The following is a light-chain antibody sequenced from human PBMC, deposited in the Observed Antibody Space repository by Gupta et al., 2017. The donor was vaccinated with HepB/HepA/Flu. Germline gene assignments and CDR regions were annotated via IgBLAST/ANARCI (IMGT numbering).Light chain of an antibody. CDR1: QSIRAF. Sequence: DIQMTQSPSSLSAFVGDRVTITCRASQSIRAFLNWYQQKPGKTPELLIYAASSLQSGVPPRFSGSGSGTDFTLTISSRHPEDLATYYCQQSVSTPLTFGGGTKVEIK. CDR3: QQSVSTPLT. V-gene: IGKV1-39*01. CDR2: AAS. J-gene: IGKJ4*01.